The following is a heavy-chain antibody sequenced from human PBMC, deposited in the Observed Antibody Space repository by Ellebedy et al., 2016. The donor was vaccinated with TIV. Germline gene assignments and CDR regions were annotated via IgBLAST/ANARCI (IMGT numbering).Heavy chain of an antibody. J-gene: IGHJ3*01. V-gene: IGHV1-18*01. CDR2: ISAYNGHT. D-gene: IGHD5-12*01. CDR1: GYTFTSHG. Sequence: ASVKVSCKASGYTFTSHGISWVRQAPGQGLEWLGWISAYNGHTNYAQKIQGRVAMTTGTSTSTAYMELRSLRSDDTAVYYCARDAPHLLSGPDFDVWGQGTMVTVSS. CDR3: ARDAPHLLSGPDFDV.